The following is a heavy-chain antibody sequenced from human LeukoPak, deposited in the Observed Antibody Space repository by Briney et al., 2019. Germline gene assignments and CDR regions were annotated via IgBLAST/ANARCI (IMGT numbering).Heavy chain of an antibody. Sequence: PGGSLRLSCGASDLAFDAYAMDWVRQGPGKSLEWVSLIRGDGGNTYYADSVKGRFTISRDNSETSLYLQMNSLRTEDTALYYCAKPPGSVVHYFFAYWGQGTLVTVSS. J-gene: IGHJ4*02. CDR1: DLAFDAYA. D-gene: IGHD5/OR15-5a*01. CDR2: IRGDGGNT. CDR3: AKPPGSVVHYFFAY. V-gene: IGHV3-43*02.